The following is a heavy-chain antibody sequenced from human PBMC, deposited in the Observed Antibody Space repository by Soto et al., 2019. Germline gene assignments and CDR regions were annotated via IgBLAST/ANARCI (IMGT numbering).Heavy chain of an antibody. D-gene: IGHD3-9*01. Sequence: SETLSLTCTVSGGSISSSSYYWGWIRQPPGKGLEWIGSIYYSGSTYYNPSLKSRVTISVDTSKNQFSLKLSSVTAADTAVYYCAGAGRNDILTGYYGLWGQGTLVTVSS. CDR2: IYYSGST. V-gene: IGHV4-39*01. J-gene: IGHJ4*02. CDR3: AGAGRNDILTGYYGL. CDR1: GGSISSSSYY.